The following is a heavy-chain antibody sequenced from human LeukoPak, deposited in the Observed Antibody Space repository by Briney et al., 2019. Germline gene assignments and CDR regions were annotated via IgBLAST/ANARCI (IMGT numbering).Heavy chain of an antibody. D-gene: IGHD3-16*02. CDR2: ISYDGSNK. CDR3: ARGETVRDTDYYYYYGMDV. V-gene: IGHV3-30*03. CDR1: GFTFSSYG. Sequence: GRSLRLSCAASGFTFSSYGMHWVRQAPGKGLEWVAVISYDGSNKYYADSVKGRFTISRDNAKNSLYLQMNSLRAEDTAVYYCARGETVRDTDYYYYYGMDVWGQGTTVTVSS. J-gene: IGHJ6*02.